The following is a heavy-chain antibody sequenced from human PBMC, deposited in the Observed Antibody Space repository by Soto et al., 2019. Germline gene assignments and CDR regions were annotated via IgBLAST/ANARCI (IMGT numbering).Heavy chain of an antibody. CDR2: IIPIFGTA. D-gene: IGHD3-10*01. J-gene: IGHJ6*02. V-gene: IGHV1-69*01. CDR3: ARFGGSLFPYYYYGMDV. Sequence: QVQLVQFGAEVKKPGSSVKVSCKASGGTFSSYAISWVRQAPGQGLEWMGGIIPIFGTANYAQKFQGRVTITADESTSTAYMELSSLRSEDTAVYYCARFGGSLFPYYYYGMDVWGQGTTVTVSS. CDR1: GGTFSSYA.